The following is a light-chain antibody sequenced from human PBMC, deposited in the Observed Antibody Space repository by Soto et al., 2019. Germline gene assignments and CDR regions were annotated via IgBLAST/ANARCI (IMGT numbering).Light chain of an antibody. J-gene: IGKJ4*01. Sequence: EIVLTQSPGTLSLSPGERATLSCRASQSVGSYLAWYQQKPGQAPRLLIYGTSSRATGIPDRFSGSGSGTDFTLTISSLETEDFAFYYCQQRNSWTLTFGGGTKVDIK. CDR1: QSVGSY. CDR2: GTS. V-gene: IGKV3-11*01. CDR3: QQRNSWTLT.